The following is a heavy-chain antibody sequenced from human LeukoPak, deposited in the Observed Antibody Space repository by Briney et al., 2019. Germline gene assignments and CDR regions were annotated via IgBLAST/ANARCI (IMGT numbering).Heavy chain of an antibody. D-gene: IGHD2-2*02. CDR2: ISGSGGST. J-gene: IGHJ6*02. V-gene: IGHV3-23*01. Sequence: GGSLRLSCAASGFTFSSYAMSRVRQAPGKGLEWVSAISGSGGSTYYADSVKGRFTISRDNSKNTLYLQMNSLRAEDTGVYYCAKVGPRGLCSSTSCYTPPSGMDVWGQGTTVTVSS. CDR1: GFTFSSYA. CDR3: AKVGPRGLCSSTSCYTPPSGMDV.